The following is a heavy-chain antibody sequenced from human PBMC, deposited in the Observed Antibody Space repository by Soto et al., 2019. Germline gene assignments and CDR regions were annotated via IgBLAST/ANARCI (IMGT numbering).Heavy chain of an antibody. J-gene: IGHJ6*02. V-gene: IGHV3-13*01. CDR1: GFTLSSYD. Sequence: EVQLVESGGGLVQPGGSLRLSCAASGFTLSSYDIHWVRQATGEGLAWVSGIGSGGDTHYADSVKGRFIISSEDGKNSLYLQMNNLRVGETAVYYCTRKTPPTGMEVWGQGATVTVSS. D-gene: IGHD3-9*01. CDR2: IGSGGDT. CDR3: TRKTPPTGMEV.